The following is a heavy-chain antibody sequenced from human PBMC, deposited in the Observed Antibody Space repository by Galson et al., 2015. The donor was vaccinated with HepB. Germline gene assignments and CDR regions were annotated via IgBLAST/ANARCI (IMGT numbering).Heavy chain of an antibody. J-gene: IGHJ4*02. CDR3: AKGGSKETDDFDY. Sequence: SLRLSCAASGFIFDDYGMRWVRQAPGKGLEWVSGISWNSGNIGYADSVKGRFTISRDNAKNSLYLQMNSLRAEDTALYYCAKGGSKETDDFDYWGQGTPVTVSS. CDR1: GFIFDDYG. D-gene: IGHD6-13*01. V-gene: IGHV3-9*01. CDR2: ISWNSGNI.